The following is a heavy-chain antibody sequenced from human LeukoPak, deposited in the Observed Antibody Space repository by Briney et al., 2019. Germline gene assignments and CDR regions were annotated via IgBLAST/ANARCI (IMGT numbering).Heavy chain of an antibody. D-gene: IGHD1-26*01. V-gene: IGHV3-48*02. Sequence: GESLRLSCAASGFAFSIYSMNWVRQAPGKGLEWVSYTSSVSSPIYYADSVKGRFTISRDNAKNSLYLHMNSLRDEDTAVYYCARVVGPYYVMDVWGQGTTVTVSS. J-gene: IGHJ6*02. CDR3: ARVVGPYYVMDV. CDR2: TSSVSSPI. CDR1: GFAFSIYS.